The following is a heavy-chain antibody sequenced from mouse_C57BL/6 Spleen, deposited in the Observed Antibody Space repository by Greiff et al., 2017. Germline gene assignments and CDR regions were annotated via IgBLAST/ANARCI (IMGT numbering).Heavy chain of an antibody. CDR3: ARRGYGSSYDFDY. CDR2: INPNNGGT. D-gene: IGHD1-1*01. Sequence: EVQLQQSGPELVKPGASVKISCKASGYTFTDYYMNWVKQSHGKSLEWIGDINPNNGGTSYNQKFKGKDTLTVDKSSSTAYMELRSLTSEDSAVYYCARRGYGSSYDFDYWGQGTTLTDSS. V-gene: IGHV1-26*01. CDR1: GYTFTDYY. J-gene: IGHJ2*01.